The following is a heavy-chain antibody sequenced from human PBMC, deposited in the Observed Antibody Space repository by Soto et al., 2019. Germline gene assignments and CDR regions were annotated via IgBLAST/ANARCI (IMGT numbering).Heavy chain of an antibody. D-gene: IGHD2-15*01. Sequence: LSLTFTVSNXSITSGDYFWGWIRQPPGKGLEFIGSIHSSGGTYYSPSLKSRVSISIDKSKNQFSLKVTSVTAGDTAVYFCASVVVGATRQTGSDHWGQGTLVTVSS. CDR1: NXSITSGDYF. V-gene: IGHV4-39*01. CDR2: IHSSGGT. J-gene: IGHJ4*02. CDR3: ASVVVGATRQTGSDH.